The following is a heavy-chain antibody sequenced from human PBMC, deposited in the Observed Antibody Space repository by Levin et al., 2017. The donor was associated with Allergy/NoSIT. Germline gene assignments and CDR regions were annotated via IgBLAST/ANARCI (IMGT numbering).Heavy chain of an antibody. CDR2: MSYNGSNK. J-gene: IGHJ6*02. CDR3: AKDRGSGNYNYYGMDV. D-gene: IGHD1-26*01. Sequence: GGSLRLSCAASGFSFSSYGMHWVRQAPGKGLEWLTVMSYNGSNKYYADSVKGLFTISRDNSKNTLYVQMNSLRPEDTAVYYCAKDRGSGNYNYYGMDVWGQGTTVTVSS. CDR1: GFSFSSYG. V-gene: IGHV3-30*18.